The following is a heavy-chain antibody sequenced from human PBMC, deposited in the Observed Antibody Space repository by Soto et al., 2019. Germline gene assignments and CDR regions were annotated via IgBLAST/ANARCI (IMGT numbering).Heavy chain of an antibody. D-gene: IGHD3-22*01. CDR3: ARIYDGSGIVF. CDR2: ISGSGAGT. Sequence: AGGSLRLSCAASGFTFSSYGMSWVRQAPGKGLEWVSSISGSGAGTYYADSVRGRFTISRDNSKNTLYLRVSSLRAEDTALYYCARIYDGSGIVFWGQGTKVTVSS. J-gene: IGHJ6*02. V-gene: IGHV3-23*01. CDR1: GFTFSSYG.